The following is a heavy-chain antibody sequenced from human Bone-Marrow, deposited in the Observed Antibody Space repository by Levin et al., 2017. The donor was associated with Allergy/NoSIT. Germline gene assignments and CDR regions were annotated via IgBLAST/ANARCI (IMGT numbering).Heavy chain of an antibody. CDR2: IFHTGRT. Sequence: SETLSLTCTVSGGSISSSSHYWGWIRQPPGKGLEWIGNIFHTGRTYYSPSLKSRVTISIDTSNSQFSLKMSPVTAADTAVYYCARDPILRYYFDSRDYLIWGLGTMVTVSS. J-gene: IGHJ3*02. D-gene: IGHD3-22*01. CDR3: ARDPILRYYFDSRDYLI. CDR1: GGSISSSSHY. V-gene: IGHV4-39*07.